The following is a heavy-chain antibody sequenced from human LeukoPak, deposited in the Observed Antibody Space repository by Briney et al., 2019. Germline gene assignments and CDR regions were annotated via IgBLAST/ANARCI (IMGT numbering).Heavy chain of an antibody. CDR2: ISGSGDST. V-gene: IGHV3-23*01. CDR1: GFTFSSYA. J-gene: IGHJ4*02. Sequence: PGGSLRLSCAASGFTFSSYALSWVRQAPGKGLEWVSAISGSGDSTHYADSVKGRFTISRDNSKNTLYLQMNTLRAEDTALYHCAKGSSSWYPFDYWGQGTLVTVSS. D-gene: IGHD6-13*01. CDR3: AKGSSSWYPFDY.